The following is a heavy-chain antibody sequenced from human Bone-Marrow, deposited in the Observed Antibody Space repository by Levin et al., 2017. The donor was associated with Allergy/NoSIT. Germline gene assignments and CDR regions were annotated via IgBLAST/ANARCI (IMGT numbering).Heavy chain of an antibody. CDR2: INPNSGGT. CDR3: ARGGYSYGDKEYNWFDP. V-gene: IGHV1-2*02. Sequence: ASVKVSCKASGYTFTGYYMHWVRQAPGQGLEWMGWINPNSGGTNYAQKFQGRVTMTRDTSISTAYMELSRLRSDDTAVYYCARGGYSYGDKEYNWFDPWGQGTLVTVSS. CDR1: GYTFTGYY. J-gene: IGHJ5*02. D-gene: IGHD5-18*01.